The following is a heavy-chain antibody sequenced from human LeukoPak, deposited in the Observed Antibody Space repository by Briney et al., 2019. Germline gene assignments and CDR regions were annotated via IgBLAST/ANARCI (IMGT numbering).Heavy chain of an antibody. J-gene: IGHJ5*02. D-gene: IGHD6-19*01. CDR3: ARGSSGTEGFDP. Sequence: ASVKVSCKASGYTFSKFGISWVRQVPGQGLEWMGWIYNGNIKYAQSLQGRVTMTTDTSTSTAYMELRSLKSDDTAVYYCARGSSGTEGFDPWGQGTLVTVSS. CDR2: IYNGNI. V-gene: IGHV1-18*01. CDR1: GYTFSKFG.